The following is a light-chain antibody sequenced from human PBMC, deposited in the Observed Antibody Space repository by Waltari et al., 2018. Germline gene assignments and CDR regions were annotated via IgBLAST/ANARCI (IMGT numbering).Light chain of an antibody. J-gene: IGKJ1*01. V-gene: IGKV4-1*01. CDR3: QQHYTTPWT. CDR2: WAS. Sequence: DIVMTQSPDSLAVSLGERATINCKSSQTVLYSANNKNYLTWYQHKPGQPPKLLISWASIREAGVPGRGTGSGSGTDFTLTISSLQAEDVAVYYCQQHYTTPWTFGQGTKVEIK. CDR1: QTVLYSANNKNY.